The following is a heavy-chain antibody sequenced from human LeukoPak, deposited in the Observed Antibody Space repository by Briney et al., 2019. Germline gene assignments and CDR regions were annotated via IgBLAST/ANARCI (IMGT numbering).Heavy chain of an antibody. CDR3: AKDLTSGGSLFDY. J-gene: IGHJ4*02. D-gene: IGHD2-15*01. CDR1: VFTFSSYA. CDR2: ISGGGCST. Sequence: GGSLRLSCAASVFTFSSYAMSWVRQAPGKGLEWVSAISGGGCSTYYADSVKGRFTISRDNSRNTLYLQMNSLRAEDAAVYYCAKDLTSGGSLFDYWGQGTLVTVSS. V-gene: IGHV3-23*01.